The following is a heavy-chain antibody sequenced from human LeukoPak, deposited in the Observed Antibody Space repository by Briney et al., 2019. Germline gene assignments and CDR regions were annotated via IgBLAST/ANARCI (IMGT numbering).Heavy chain of an antibody. CDR3: ARARAVAGTMDY. CDR2: INHSGST. Sequence: SETLSLTCAVYGGSFSGYYWSWIRQPPGKGLEWIGEINHSGSTNYNPSLKSRVTISVDTSKNQFSLKLSSVTAADTPVYYCARARAVAGTMDYWGQGTLVTVSS. D-gene: IGHD6-19*01. CDR1: GGSFSGYY. V-gene: IGHV4-34*01. J-gene: IGHJ4*02.